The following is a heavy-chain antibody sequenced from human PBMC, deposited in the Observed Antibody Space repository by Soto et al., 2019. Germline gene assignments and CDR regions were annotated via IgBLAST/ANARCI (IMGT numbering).Heavy chain of an antibody. D-gene: IGHD6-19*01. Sequence: ASVKVSCKASGYDFTSYGISWVRQAPGQGLEWMGWISPHNDRTKYARRFQDRVTMTTETPTSTVYMELGSLRSDDTAVYYCARDLYYSSGRYFDHDAFDLWGQGTVVTVSS. V-gene: IGHV1-18*01. J-gene: IGHJ3*01. CDR2: ISPHNDRT. CDR3: ARDLYYSSGRYFDHDAFDL. CDR1: GYDFTSYG.